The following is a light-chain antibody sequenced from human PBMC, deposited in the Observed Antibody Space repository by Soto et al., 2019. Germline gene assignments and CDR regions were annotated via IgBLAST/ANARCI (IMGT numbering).Light chain of an antibody. J-gene: IGLJ2*01. V-gene: IGLV1-47*01. CDR1: SSNIGSNH. Sequence: QLVLTQPPSASGTPGQTVTMSCSGSSSNIGSNHVYWYQQFPGTAPKLLIYSNNQRPSGVPDRFSGSKSGTSASLAISGLRSEDEADYYCAAWDDSLTANVVFGGGTKLTVL. CDR3: AAWDDSLTANVV. CDR2: SNN.